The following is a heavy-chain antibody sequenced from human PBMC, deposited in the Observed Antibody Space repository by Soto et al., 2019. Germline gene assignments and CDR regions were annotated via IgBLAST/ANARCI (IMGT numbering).Heavy chain of an antibody. Sequence: GGSLRLSFAASGFTFSTFGMHWVRQAPGKGLEWVAIIWYDGSNKYYGDSVKGRFTISRDNSKNTVYLQMNSLRAEDTAVYYCARDLRCSSTTCPADFWGQGTLVTVSS. V-gene: IGHV3-33*01. D-gene: IGHD2-2*01. CDR1: GFTFSTFG. CDR3: ARDLRCSSTTCPADF. CDR2: IWYDGSNK. J-gene: IGHJ4*02.